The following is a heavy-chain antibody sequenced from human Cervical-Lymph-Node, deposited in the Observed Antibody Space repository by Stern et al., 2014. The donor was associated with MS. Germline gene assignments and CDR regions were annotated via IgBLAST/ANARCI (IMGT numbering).Heavy chain of an antibody. J-gene: IGHJ4*02. CDR2: ISGSGGST. CDR1: GFTFSSYA. CDR3: AAQYLYSSSWYYFDY. V-gene: IGHV3-23*04. D-gene: IGHD6-13*01. Sequence: EVQLGESGGGLVQPGGSLRLSCAASGFTFSSYAMSWVRQAPGKGLEWVSAISGSGGSTYYADSVKGRFTISRDNSKNTLYLQMNSLRAEDTAVYYCAAQYLYSSSWYYFDYWGQGTLVTVSS.